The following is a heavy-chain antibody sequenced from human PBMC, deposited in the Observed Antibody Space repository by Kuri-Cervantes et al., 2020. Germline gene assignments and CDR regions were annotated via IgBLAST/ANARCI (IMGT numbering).Heavy chain of an antibody. J-gene: IGHJ4*02. Sequence: GGSLRLSCAASGFTFSSYWMHWVRQAPGKGLVWVSRINSDGSSTSYADSVKGRFTISRDNAKNTLYLQMNSLRAEDTAVYYCASRGHSSSSPVDYWGQGTLVTVSS. CDR1: GFTFSSYW. V-gene: IGHV3-74*01. CDR3: ASRGHSSSSPVDY. CDR2: INSDGSST. D-gene: IGHD6-6*01.